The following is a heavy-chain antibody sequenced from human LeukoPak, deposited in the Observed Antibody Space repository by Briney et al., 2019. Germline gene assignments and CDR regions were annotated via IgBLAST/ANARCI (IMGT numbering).Heavy chain of an antibody. V-gene: IGHV3-21*01. CDR2: ISSSSSYI. CDR3: ARDPTTYGSGSYYYYFEY. J-gene: IGHJ4*02. CDR1: GFTFSSYS. D-gene: IGHD3-10*01. Sequence: GGSLRLSDAASGFTFSSYSTNWVRQAPGKGLEWVSSISSSSSYIYYADSVKGRFTISRDNAKNSLYLQMNSLRAEDTAVYYCARDPTTYGSGSYYYYFEYWGQGTLVTVSS.